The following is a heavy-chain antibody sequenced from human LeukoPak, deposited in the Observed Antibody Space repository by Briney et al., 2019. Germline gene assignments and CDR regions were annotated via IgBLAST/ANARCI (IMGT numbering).Heavy chain of an antibody. J-gene: IGHJ4*02. CDR3: AKDPRRSGGVIVTFDY. CDR1: GFTFSSYA. Sequence: GGSLRLSCAASGFTFSSYAMSWVRQAPGKGLEWVSAISGSGSTYYADSVKGRFTISRDNSKNTLYLQMNSLRAEDTAVYYCAKDPRRSGGVIVTFDYWGQGTLVTVSS. CDR2: ISGSGST. V-gene: IGHV3-23*01. D-gene: IGHD3-16*02.